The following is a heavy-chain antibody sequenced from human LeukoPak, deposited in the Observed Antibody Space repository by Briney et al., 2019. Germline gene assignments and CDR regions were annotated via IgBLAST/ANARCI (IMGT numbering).Heavy chain of an antibody. V-gene: IGHV4-31*03. D-gene: IGHD6-13*01. Sequence: PSETLSLTSTVSGGSISSGGYYWSWIRQHPGKGLERIGYIYYSGSTYYNPSLKSRVTISVDTSKNQFSLKLSSVTAADTAVYYCARGGAARHWFDPWGQGTLVTVSS. CDR2: IYYSGST. CDR1: GGSISSGGYY. CDR3: ARGGAARHWFDP. J-gene: IGHJ5*02.